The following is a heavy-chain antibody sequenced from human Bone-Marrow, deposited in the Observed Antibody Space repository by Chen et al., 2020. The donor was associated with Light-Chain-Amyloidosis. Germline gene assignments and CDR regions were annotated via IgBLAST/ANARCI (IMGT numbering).Heavy chain of an antibody. D-gene: IGHD3-22*01. CDR3: ARDYREKPGTYDRFYAMDV. CDR2: ITWKLGIM. J-gene: IGHJ6*02. CDR1: TFSVDYYA. Sequence: EVQLVESGGGLVQPGTSLRLSCTASTFSVDYYAMHWVRLAPGRGLEWVSGITWKLGIMGYSDSVRGRFTISKDNAKNTLFLQMNDLRLEDTALYYCARDYREKPGTYDRFYAMDVWGQGTSVTVSS. V-gene: IGHV3-9*01.